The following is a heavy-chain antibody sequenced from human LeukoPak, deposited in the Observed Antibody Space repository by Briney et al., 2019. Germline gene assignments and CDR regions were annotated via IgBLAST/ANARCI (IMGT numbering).Heavy chain of an antibody. CDR1: GFTLGSHD. D-gene: IGHD5-18*01. CDR2: IASGFQT. CDR3: VREARGYHYTYFDY. Sequence: GGSLRLSCTASGFTLGSHDMHWVRQTTGEGLEWVAAIASGFQTFYAGSVKGRFTVSRADAKNSLYLQMNSLRAGDTAVYYCVREARGYHYTYFDYWGQGTLVTVSS. V-gene: IGHV3-13*01. J-gene: IGHJ4*02.